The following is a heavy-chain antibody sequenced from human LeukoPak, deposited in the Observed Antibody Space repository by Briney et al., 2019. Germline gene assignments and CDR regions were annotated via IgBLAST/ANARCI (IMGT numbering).Heavy chain of an antibody. V-gene: IGHV4-39*07. J-gene: IGHJ4*02. CDR1: GGSISSSSYY. Sequence: PSETLSLTCTVSGGSISSSSYYWGWVRQPPGKGLEWIGSIYYSGSTYYNPSLKSRVTISVDTSKNQFSLKLSSVTAADTAVYYCARTEATEYSSNFDYWGQGTLVTVSS. CDR2: IYYSGST. CDR3: ARTEATEYSSNFDY. D-gene: IGHD6-6*01.